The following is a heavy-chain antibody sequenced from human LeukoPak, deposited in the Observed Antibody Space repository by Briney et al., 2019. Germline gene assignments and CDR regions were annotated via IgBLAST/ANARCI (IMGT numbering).Heavy chain of an antibody. J-gene: IGHJ4*02. CDR2: ISSSGSTI. CDR1: GFTFSDYY. CDR3: VRGENYYDSSGYWANYFDY. D-gene: IGHD3-22*01. Sequence: GGSLRLSCAASGFTFSDYYMSWIRQAPGKGLEWVSYISSSGSTIYYADSVKGRFTISRDNAKNSLYLQMNSLRAEDTAVYYCVRGENYYDSSGYWANYFDYWGQGTLVTVSS. V-gene: IGHV3-11*01.